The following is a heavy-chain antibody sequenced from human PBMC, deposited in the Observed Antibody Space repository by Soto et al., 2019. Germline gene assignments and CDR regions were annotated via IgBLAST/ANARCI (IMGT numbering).Heavy chain of an antibody. D-gene: IGHD2-15*01. CDR1: GFTFGDYA. V-gene: IGHV3-49*03. CDR2: IRSKAYGGTT. J-gene: IGHJ4*02. CDR3: TRESVRFAGGPFDY. Sequence: GGSLRLSCTASGFTFGDYAMSWFRRAPGKGLEWVGFIRSKAYGGTTEYAASVKGRFTISRDDSKSIAYLQMNSLKTEDTAVYYCTRESVRFAGGPFDYWGQGTLVTVSS.